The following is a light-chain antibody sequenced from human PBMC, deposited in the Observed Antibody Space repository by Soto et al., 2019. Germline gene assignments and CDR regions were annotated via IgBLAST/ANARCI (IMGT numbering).Light chain of an antibody. CDR1: QSVSSN. CDR3: QQYTSWPTFSWPT. CDR2: GAS. Sequence: EIVMTQSPATLSVSPGERATVSCRAGQSVSSNLAWYQQRPGQAPRLLIYGASTRATGIPARFSGSGSGTEFTLTISSLQSEDFAVYYCQQYTSWPTFSWPTFGQGTKV. V-gene: IGKV3-15*01. J-gene: IGKJ1*01.